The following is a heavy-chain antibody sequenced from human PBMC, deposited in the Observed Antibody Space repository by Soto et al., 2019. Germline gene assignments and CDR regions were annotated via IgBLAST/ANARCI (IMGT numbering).Heavy chain of an antibody. Sequence: SETLSLTCTVSGGSISSGDYYWSWIRQPPGKGLEWIGNIYYSGSTYYNPSLKSRVTISVDTSKKQFPLKLSSVTAADTAVYYCASRKSPPYFDYWGQGTLVTVSS. V-gene: IGHV4-30-4*01. CDR2: IYYSGST. CDR3: ASRKSPPYFDY. J-gene: IGHJ4*02. CDR1: GGSISSGDYY.